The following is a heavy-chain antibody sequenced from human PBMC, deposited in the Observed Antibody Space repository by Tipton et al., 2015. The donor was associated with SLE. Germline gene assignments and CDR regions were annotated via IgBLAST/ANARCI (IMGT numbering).Heavy chain of an antibody. CDR2: IIPIFGTA. CDR3: ARSFAAVAGNFDY. CDR1: GGAFSSYA. Sequence: QLVQSGPEVKKPGSSVKVSCKASGGAFSSYAISWVRQAPGQGLEWMGGIIPIFGTANYAQKFQGRVTITADESTSTAYMELSSLRSEDAALYYCARSFAAVAGNFDYWGQGTLVTVSS. J-gene: IGHJ4*02. V-gene: IGHV1-69*01. D-gene: IGHD6-19*01.